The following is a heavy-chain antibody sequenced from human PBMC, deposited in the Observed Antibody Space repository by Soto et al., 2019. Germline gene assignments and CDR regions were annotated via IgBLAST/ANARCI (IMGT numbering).Heavy chain of an antibody. CDR2: IKSITDGGTT. Sequence: EVQLVESGGGLVQPGGSLRLSCAASGFTFSNAWMNWVRQAPGKGLEWVGRIKSITDGGTTDYAAPVKGRFSISRDDSKNTLFLQMNSLKTEDTAVYYCTTDLGDYWGQGTLVTVSS. CDR1: GFTFSNAW. J-gene: IGHJ4*02. D-gene: IGHD7-27*01. V-gene: IGHV3-15*07. CDR3: TTDLGDY.